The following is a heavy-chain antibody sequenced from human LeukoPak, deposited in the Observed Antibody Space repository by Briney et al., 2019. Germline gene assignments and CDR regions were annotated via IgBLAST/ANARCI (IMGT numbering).Heavy chain of an antibody. J-gene: IGHJ4*02. CDR2: ISSSGSTI. V-gene: IGHV3-11*04. CDR1: GFTFSDYY. D-gene: IGHD4-11*01. CDR3: AREARLHRDLDY. Sequence: GGSLRLSCAASGFTFSDYYMSWIRQAPGKGLEWVSYISSSGSTIYYADSVKGRFTISRDNAKNSLYLQMSSLRAEDTAVYYCAREARLHRDLDYWGQGTLVTVSS.